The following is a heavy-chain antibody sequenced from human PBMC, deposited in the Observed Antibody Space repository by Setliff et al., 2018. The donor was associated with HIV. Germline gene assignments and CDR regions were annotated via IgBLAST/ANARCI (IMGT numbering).Heavy chain of an antibody. CDR2: TRNKANRYTT. V-gene: IGHV3-72*01. CDR1: GFTLSDQY. D-gene: IGHD6-19*01. CDR3: ARARYSSGYYVSFDY. J-gene: IGHJ4*02. Sequence: GGSLRLSCAASGFTLSDQYMDWVRQAPGKGLEWVGRTRNKANRYTTEYAASVKGRISISRDDSKNSVYLQMNSLKTEDTAVYYCARARYSSGYYVSFDYWGQGTLVTVSS.